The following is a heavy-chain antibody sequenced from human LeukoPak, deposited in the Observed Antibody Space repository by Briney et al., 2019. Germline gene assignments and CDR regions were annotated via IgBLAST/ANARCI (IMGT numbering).Heavy chain of an antibody. Sequence: SETLSLTCTVSGGSISSGGYYWSWIRQPRGKGLEWIGYIYHSGSTYYNPSLKSRVTISVDRSKNQFSLKLSSVTAADTAVYYCARGPYCSSTSCGWFDPWGQGTLVTVSS. CDR2: IYHSGST. J-gene: IGHJ5*02. D-gene: IGHD2-2*01. V-gene: IGHV4-30-2*01. CDR1: GGSISSGGYY. CDR3: ARGPYCSSTSCGWFDP.